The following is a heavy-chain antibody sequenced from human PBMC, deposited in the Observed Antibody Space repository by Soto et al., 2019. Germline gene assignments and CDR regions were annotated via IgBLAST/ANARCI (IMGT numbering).Heavy chain of an antibody. D-gene: IGHD5-12*01. Sequence: EVQPLESGGGLVQPGGSLRLSCAASGFTFSSYSRNWVRQAPGKGLEWLSYISSSSGIIYYADSVKGRFTISRDNAENSLYLQMNSLREEYTAVYYCARVFLYELDCFDPWGQGTLVTVSS. J-gene: IGHJ5*02. CDR1: GFTFSSYS. CDR3: ARVFLYELDCFDP. V-gene: IGHV3-48*02. CDR2: ISSSSGII.